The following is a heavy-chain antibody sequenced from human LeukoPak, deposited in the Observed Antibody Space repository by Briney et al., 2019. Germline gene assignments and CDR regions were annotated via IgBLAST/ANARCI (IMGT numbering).Heavy chain of an antibody. D-gene: IGHD6-19*01. J-gene: IGHJ3*02. CDR3: ARGQRYSSAEAFDI. V-gene: IGHV4-59*01. CDR2: IYYSGST. CDR1: GGSTSSYY. Sequence: SETLSLTCTVSGGSTSSYYWSWIRQPPGKGLEWIGYIYYSGSTNYNPSLKSRVTISVDTSKNQFSLKLSSVTAADTAVYYCARGQRYSSAEAFDIWGQGTMVTVSS.